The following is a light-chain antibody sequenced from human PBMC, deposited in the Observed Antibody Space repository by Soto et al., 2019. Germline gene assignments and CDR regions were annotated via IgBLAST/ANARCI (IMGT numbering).Light chain of an antibody. CDR1: SSDVGSYNL. J-gene: IGLJ1*01. CDR3: CSYAGTNTFV. V-gene: IGLV2-23*01. Sequence: QSALTQPASVSGSPGQSITISCTGTSSDVGSYNLVSWYQQHPGKAPKLMIYEGNKRPSGVSNRFSGSKSANTASLTISGLQSEDEAEYYCCSYAGTNTFVFRTGTQLTVL. CDR2: EGN.